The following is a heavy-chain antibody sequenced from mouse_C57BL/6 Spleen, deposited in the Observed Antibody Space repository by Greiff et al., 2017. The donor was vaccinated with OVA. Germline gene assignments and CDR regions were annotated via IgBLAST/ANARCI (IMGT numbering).Heavy chain of an antibody. CDR1: GYTFTSYW. CDR3: GRSGQLRLHFDY. J-gene: IGHJ2*01. D-gene: IGHD3-2*02. Sequence: QVQLQQPGAELVMPGASVKLSCKASGYTFTSYWMHWVKQRPGQGLEWIGEIDPTDSYTNYNQKFKSKSTLTVDKSSSTAYMQLSSLTSEDSAVYYCGRSGQLRLHFDYWGQGTTLTVSS. V-gene: IGHV1-69*01. CDR2: IDPTDSYT.